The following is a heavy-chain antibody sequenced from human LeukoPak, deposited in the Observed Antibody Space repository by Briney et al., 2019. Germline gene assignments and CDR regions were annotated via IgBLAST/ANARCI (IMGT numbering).Heavy chain of an antibody. V-gene: IGHV3-30*02. CDR3: AKDIIWGESYYYDSSALGAFDI. D-gene: IGHD3-22*01. J-gene: IGHJ3*02. CDR2: IRYDGSNK. Sequence: PGGSLRLSCAASGFTFSSYGMHWVRQAPGKGLEWVAFIRYDGSNKYYADSVKGRFTISRDNSKNTLYLQMNSLRAEDTAVYYCAKDIIWGESYYYDSSALGAFDIWGQGTMVTVSS. CDR1: GFTFSSYG.